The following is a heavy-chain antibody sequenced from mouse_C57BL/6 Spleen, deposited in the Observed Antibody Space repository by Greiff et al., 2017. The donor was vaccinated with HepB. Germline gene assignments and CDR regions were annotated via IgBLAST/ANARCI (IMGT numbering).Heavy chain of an antibody. V-gene: IGHV1-64*01. J-gene: IGHJ2*01. D-gene: IGHD1-1*01. CDR2: IHPNSGST. CDR1: GYTFTSYW. Sequence: QVQLQQPGAELVKPGASVKLSCKASGYTFTSYWMHWVKQRPGQGLEWIGMIHPNSGSTNYNEKFKSKATLTVDKSSSTAYMQLSSLTSEDSAVYYCARCRPYYYGLDYWGQGTTLTVSS. CDR3: ARCRPYYYGLDY.